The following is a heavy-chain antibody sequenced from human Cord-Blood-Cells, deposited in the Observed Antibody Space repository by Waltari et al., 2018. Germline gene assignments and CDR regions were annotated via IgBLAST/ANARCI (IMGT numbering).Heavy chain of an antibody. CDR3: ARGDAPYSSSWYGRYYYYYGMDV. V-gene: IGHV3-21*01. CDR1: GFTFSSYS. D-gene: IGHD6-13*01. J-gene: IGHJ6*02. Sequence: EVQLVESGGGLVKPGGSLRLSCAASGFTFSSYSMNWVRQAPGKGLEWVLSISSSSSYIYYADSGKGRFTISRDNAKNSLYLQMNSLRAEDTAVYYCARGDAPYSSSWYGRYYYYYGMDVWGQGTTVTVSS. CDR2: ISSSSSYI.